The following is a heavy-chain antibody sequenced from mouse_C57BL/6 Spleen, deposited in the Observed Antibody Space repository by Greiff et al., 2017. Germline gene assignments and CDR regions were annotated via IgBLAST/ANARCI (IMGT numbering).Heavy chain of an antibody. CDR3: TRRLLSYWYFDV. D-gene: IGHD1-1*01. J-gene: IGHJ1*03. V-gene: IGHV1-15*01. Sequence: LQESGAELVRPGASVTLSCKASGYTFTDYEMHWVKQTPVHGLEWIGAIDPETGGTAYNQKFKGKAILTADKSSSTPYLGLRSLTSEDSAVYYCTRRLLSYWYFDVWGTGTTVTVSS. CDR1: GYTFTDYE. CDR2: IDPETGGT.